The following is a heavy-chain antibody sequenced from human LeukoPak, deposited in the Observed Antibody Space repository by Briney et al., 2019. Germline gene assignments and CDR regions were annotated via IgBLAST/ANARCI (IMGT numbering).Heavy chain of an antibody. D-gene: IGHD3-10*01. Sequence: GGSLRLSCAASGFTFSSYEMNWVRQAPGKALEWVSYISSSGSTIYYADSVKGRFTISRDNAKNSLYLQMNSLRAEDTAVYYCARNYGSGSHYYYGMDVWGQGTTVTVSS. CDR3: ARNYGSGSHYYYGMDV. CDR2: ISSSGSTI. CDR1: GFTFSSYE. V-gene: IGHV3-48*03. J-gene: IGHJ6*02.